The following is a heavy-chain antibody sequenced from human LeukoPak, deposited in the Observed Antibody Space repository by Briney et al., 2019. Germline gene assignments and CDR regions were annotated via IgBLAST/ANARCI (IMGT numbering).Heavy chain of an antibody. V-gene: IGHV3-48*01. D-gene: IGHD6-13*01. CDR3: ARDQGIAAAGYYFDY. CDR2: ISSSSSTI. Sequence: GGSLRPSCAASGFTFSSYSMNWVRQAPGKGLEWVSYISSSSSTIYYADSVKGRFTISRDNAKNSLYLQMNSLRAEDTAVYYCARDQGIAAAGYYFDYWGQGTLVTVSS. J-gene: IGHJ4*02. CDR1: GFTFSSYS.